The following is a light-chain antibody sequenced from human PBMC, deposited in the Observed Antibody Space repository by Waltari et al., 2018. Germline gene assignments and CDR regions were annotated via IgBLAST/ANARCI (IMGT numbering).Light chain of an antibody. J-gene: IGLJ2*01. CDR2: DDS. Sequence: SYVLTQSSSLSVAPGQTARISCGGNNIGMKTVPWYQQKPGQVPVVVVYDDSDRPSGIPERFSGSNSGNTATLTISRVEAGDEADYYCQVWDTSGDQVVFGGGTKLTVL. V-gene: IGLV3-21*02. CDR1: NIGMKT. CDR3: QVWDTSGDQVV.